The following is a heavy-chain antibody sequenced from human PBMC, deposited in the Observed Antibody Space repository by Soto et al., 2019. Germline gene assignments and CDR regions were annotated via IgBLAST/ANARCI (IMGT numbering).Heavy chain of an antibody. CDR2: INPSGGST. J-gene: IGHJ3*02. CDR1: GYAFTSYY. Sequence: GASLKVSCKASGYAFTSYYMHWVRQAPGQGLEWMGIINPSGGSTSYAQKFQGRVTMTRDTSTSTVYMELSSLRSEDTAVYYCARPFRAHISIGAFDIWGQGTMVTV. V-gene: IGHV1-46*01. CDR3: ARPFRAHISIGAFDI. D-gene: IGHD3-3*02.